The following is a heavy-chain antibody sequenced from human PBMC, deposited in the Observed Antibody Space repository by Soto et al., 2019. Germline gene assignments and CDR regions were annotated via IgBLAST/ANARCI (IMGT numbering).Heavy chain of an antibody. CDR3: ASGLGYCSGGSCYPYGMDV. Sequence: ASVKVSCKASGYTFTGYYMRWVRQAPGQGREWLGWINPNSGGTNYAQKFQGWVTMTRDTSTSTAYMELSRLRSDATAVYYCASGLGYCSGGSCYPYGMDVWGQGTTVTVSS. V-gene: IGHV1-2*04. CDR1: GYTFTGYY. CDR2: INPNSGGT. J-gene: IGHJ6*02. D-gene: IGHD2-15*01.